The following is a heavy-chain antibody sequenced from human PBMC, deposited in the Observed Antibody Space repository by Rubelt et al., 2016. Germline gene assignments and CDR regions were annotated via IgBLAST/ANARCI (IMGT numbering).Heavy chain of an antibody. CDR3: ARERDTAMALDY. Sequence: GLEWVSAISGSGGSTYYADSVKGRFTISRDNSKNTLYLQMNSLRAEDTAVYYCARERDTAMALDYWGQGTLVTVSS. CDR2: ISGSGGST. V-gene: IGHV3-23*01. D-gene: IGHD5-18*01. J-gene: IGHJ4*02.